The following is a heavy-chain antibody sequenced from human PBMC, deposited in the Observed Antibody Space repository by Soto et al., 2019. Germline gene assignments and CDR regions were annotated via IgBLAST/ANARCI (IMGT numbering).Heavy chain of an antibody. D-gene: IGHD3-22*01. V-gene: IGHV1-3*01. CDR1: RYTFTSYT. J-gene: IGHJ4*02. CDR3: ARGHSRGYFY. Sequence: SVKLSCKTSRYTFTSYTIHWVRQAPGQRLEWMGWIHGGNGKTKYLQKNQDRVTITRDTSATTVYMELSSLTSEDTAVYYCARGHSRGYFYWGQGTQVTVSS. CDR2: IHGGNGKT.